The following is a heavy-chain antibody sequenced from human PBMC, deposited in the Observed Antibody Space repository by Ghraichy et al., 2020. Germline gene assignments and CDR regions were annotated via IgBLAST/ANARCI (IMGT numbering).Heavy chain of an antibody. V-gene: IGHV4-59*01. CDR2: IYYSGST. D-gene: IGHD6-19*01. Sequence: SETLSLTCAVSGGSITNSYWSWIRQPPGKGLEWIGKIYYSGSTTYNPSLKSRVTISLGTSRTHFSLNLSSVTAADTAVYYCARDRSSGGFYYGLDVWGQGTTVTVSS. CDR3: ARDRSSGGFYYGLDV. CDR1: GGSITNSY. J-gene: IGHJ6*02.